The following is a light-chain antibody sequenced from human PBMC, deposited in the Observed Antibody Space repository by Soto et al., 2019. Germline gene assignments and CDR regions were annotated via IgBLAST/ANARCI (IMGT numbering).Light chain of an antibody. CDR3: PQYNNWPRT. J-gene: IGKJ1*01. CDR2: GAS. Sequence: EIVMTQSPATLSVSPGERATLSCRASQSVSSNLAWYQQKPGQAPRLLIYGASTRATGIPARFSGSGSGTDFTLTISSLQSEDFVVYYCPQYNNWPRTFGQRTKVEIK. V-gene: IGKV3-15*01. CDR1: QSVSSN.